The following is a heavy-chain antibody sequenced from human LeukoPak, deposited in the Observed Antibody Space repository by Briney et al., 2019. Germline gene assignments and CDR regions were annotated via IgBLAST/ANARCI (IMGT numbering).Heavy chain of an antibody. J-gene: IGHJ4*02. CDR2: ISAYNGNT. D-gene: IGHD1-26*01. CDR3: ARKSRYSGSYLGVDY. Sequence: GASVKVSCKASGYTFTSYGISWVRQAPGQGLEWMGWISAYNGNTNYAQKLQGKVTMTTDTSTSTAYMELRSLRSDDTAAYYCARKSRYSGSYLGVDYWGQGTLVTVSS. V-gene: IGHV1-18*01. CDR1: GYTFTSYG.